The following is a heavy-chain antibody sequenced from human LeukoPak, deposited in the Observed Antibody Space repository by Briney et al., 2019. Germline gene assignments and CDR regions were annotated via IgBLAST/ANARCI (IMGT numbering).Heavy chain of an antibody. CDR3: VRSGGL. D-gene: IGHD4-23*01. V-gene: IGHV4-59*02. J-gene: IGHJ3*01. CDR1: GGSVSSYH. Sequence: SETLSLTCTVSGGSVSSYHWGWIRQPPGKGLEWIGHISYSGSTNYNPSLKSRVTISVDTSKNQFSLRLSSVTAADTAVYYCVRSGGLWGQGTMVTDSS. CDR2: ISYSGST.